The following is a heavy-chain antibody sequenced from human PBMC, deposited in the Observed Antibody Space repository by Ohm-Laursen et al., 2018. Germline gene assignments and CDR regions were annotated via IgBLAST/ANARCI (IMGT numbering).Heavy chain of an antibody. J-gene: IGHJ6*02. V-gene: IGHV3-33*06. CDR1: GFTFSRYG. D-gene: IGHD6-19*01. CDR2: IWYAGSNK. Sequence: SLRLSCTASGFTFSRYGMHWVRQAPGKGLEWVAVIWYAGSNKYYADSVKGRFTISRDNSKNTLYLQMNGLRAEDTAVYYCAKDPYSSGWTRVYYYYYGMDVWGQGTTVTVSS. CDR3: AKDPYSSGWTRVYYYYYGMDV.